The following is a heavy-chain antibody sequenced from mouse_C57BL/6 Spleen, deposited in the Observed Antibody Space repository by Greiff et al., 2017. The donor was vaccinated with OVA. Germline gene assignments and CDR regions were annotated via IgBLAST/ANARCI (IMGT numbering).Heavy chain of an antibody. J-gene: IGHJ4*01. V-gene: IGHV2-2*01. CDR1: GFSLTSYG. CDR2: IWSGGST. Sequence: VQLVESGPGLVQPSQSLSITCTVSGFSLTSYGVHWVRQSPGKGLEWLGVIWSGGSTDYNAAFISRLSISKDNSKSQVFFKMNSLQADDTAIYYCARCEANWDGNAMDYWGQGTSVTVSS. D-gene: IGHD4-1*01. CDR3: ARCEANWDGNAMDY.